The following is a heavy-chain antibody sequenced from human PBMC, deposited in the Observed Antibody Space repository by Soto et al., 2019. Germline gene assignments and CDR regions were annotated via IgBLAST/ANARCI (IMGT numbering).Heavy chain of an antibody. CDR3: ARTSGAGKYYYGMDV. CDR2: IYPGDSDT. CDR1: GYSFTSYW. D-gene: IGHD6-13*01. V-gene: IGHV5-51*01. Sequence: GESLTISCKGSGYSFTSYWIGWVRQMPGKGLEWMGIIYPGDSDTRYSPSFQGQVTISADKSISTAYLQWSSLKASDTAMYYCARTSGAGKYYYGMDVWGQGTTVTV. J-gene: IGHJ6*02.